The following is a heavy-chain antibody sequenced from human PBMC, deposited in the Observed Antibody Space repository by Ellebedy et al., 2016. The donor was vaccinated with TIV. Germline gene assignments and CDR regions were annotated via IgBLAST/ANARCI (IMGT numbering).Heavy chain of an antibody. Sequence: GGSLRLSCAASGFILSNYGMHWVRQAPGKGLEWVPAISSDGSLTEYGDSVKGRFTIPRDNPTNTVFLQMDSLRSDDTAVYYCARGGLGATTLTDYWGQGTLVTVSS. D-gene: IGHD1-26*01. CDR3: ARGGLGATTLTDY. V-gene: IGHV3-30*03. CDR2: ISSDGSLT. CDR1: GFILSNYG. J-gene: IGHJ4*02.